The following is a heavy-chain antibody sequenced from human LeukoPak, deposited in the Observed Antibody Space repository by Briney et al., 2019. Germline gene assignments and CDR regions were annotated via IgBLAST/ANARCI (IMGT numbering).Heavy chain of an antibody. D-gene: IGHD2-15*01. CDR1: GGTFSSYA. CDR2: IIPIFGTA. Sequence: GSSVKVSCKASGGTFSSYAISWVRQAPGQGLEWMGGIIPIFGTANYAQKFQGRVTITADESTSTAYMELSSLRPEDTAVYYCARLGYCSGGSCPAVKDYWGQGTLVTVSS. J-gene: IGHJ4*02. V-gene: IGHV1-69*01. CDR3: ARLGYCSGGSCPAVKDY.